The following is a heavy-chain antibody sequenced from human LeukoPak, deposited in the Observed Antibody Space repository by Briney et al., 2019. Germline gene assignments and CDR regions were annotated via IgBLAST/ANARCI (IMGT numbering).Heavy chain of an antibody. CDR2: IYYSGST. J-gene: IGHJ5*02. Sequence: SETLSLTCTVSGGSINSGGYYWSWIRQHPGKGLEWIGYIYYSGSTYYNPSLKSRVTKSLDTSKNQFSLKLSSVTAADTAVYYCARNDRTGTTGGNWFDPWGQGTLVTVSS. V-gene: IGHV4-31*03. D-gene: IGHD1-7*01. CDR1: GGSINSGGYY. CDR3: ARNDRTGTTGGNWFDP.